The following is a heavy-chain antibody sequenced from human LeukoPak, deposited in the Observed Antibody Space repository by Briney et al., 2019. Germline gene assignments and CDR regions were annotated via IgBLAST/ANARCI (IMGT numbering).Heavy chain of an antibody. J-gene: IGHJ4*02. CDR3: ARDDADLGSSWYGSAF. Sequence: GGSLRLSCAASGFTFSSYSMSWVRQAPGKGLEWVANIKQDGSEKYYVDSVKGRFTISRDNAKNSLYLQMNSLRAEDTAVYYCARDDADLGSSWYGSAFWGQGTLVTVSS. CDR1: GFTFSSYS. D-gene: IGHD6-13*01. V-gene: IGHV3-7*03. CDR2: IKQDGSEK.